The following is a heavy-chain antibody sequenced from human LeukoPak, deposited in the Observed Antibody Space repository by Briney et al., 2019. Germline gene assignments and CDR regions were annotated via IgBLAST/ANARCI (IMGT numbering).Heavy chain of an antibody. CDR1: GYTFTGYY. CDR2: INPNSGGT. Sequence: GASVKVSCKASGYTFTGYYMHWVRRAPGQGLEWMGWINPNSGGTNYAQKFQGRVTMTRDTSISTAYMELSRLRSDDTAVYYCARAVGYSSGWLDYWGQGTLVTVSS. V-gene: IGHV1-2*02. D-gene: IGHD6-19*01. J-gene: IGHJ4*02. CDR3: ARAVGYSSGWLDY.